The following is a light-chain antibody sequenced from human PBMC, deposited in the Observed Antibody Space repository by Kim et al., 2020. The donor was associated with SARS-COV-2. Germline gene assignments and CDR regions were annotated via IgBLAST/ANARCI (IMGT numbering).Light chain of an antibody. Sequence: RVPISCSGTSYNIRSNGVNWYQQLPGTTPKLVIYSNKQRPSGVPDRFSGSKSGTSASLAISGLQSEDEGTYYCATWDDSLNGPYVFGSGTKVTVL. CDR1: SYNIRSNG. CDR3: ATWDDSLNGPYV. V-gene: IGLV1-44*01. J-gene: IGLJ1*01. CDR2: SNK.